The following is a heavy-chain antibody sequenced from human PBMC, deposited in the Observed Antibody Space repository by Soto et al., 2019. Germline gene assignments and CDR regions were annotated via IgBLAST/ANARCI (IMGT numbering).Heavy chain of an antibody. Sequence: PGGSLRLSCAASGFTFSSYAMSWVRQAPGKGLEWVSAISGSGGSTYYADSVKGRFTISRDNSKNTLYLQMNSLRAEDTAVYYCAKDRHSSGWPYYFDYWGQGTLVTVSS. CDR1: GFTFSSYA. J-gene: IGHJ4*02. V-gene: IGHV3-23*01. CDR2: ISGSGGST. D-gene: IGHD6-19*01. CDR3: AKDRHSSGWPYYFDY.